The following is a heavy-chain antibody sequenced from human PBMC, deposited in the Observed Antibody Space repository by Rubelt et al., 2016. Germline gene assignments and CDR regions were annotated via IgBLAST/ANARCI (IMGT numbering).Heavy chain of an antibody. D-gene: IGHD6-6*01. CDR2: IYFSGST. CDR1: GGSISTYY. CDR3: ARLSSSSGIDY. V-gene: IGHV4-59*08. J-gene: IGHJ4*02. Sequence: QVQLQESGPGLVKPSETLSLTCTVSGGSISTYYWSWIRQPPGKGLEWIGYIYFSGSTNYNPSLESRVTISVDPSKNQFSLRLSVVTAADTAVYYCARLSSSSGIDYWGQGILVTVSS.